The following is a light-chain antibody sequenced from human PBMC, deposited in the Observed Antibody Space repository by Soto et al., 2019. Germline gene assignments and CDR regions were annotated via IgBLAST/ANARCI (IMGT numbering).Light chain of an antibody. J-gene: IGKJ4*01. CDR2: WAS. CDR3: QPSYITPLS. Sequence: DTVMTQAPDSLAGSLGERATINCKSGQSVLYSSNNKNFLAWYQQKPGQPPKLLIYWASARESGVTDRFSGSGSGTDFTLTISSMQAEDVAVYYCQPSYITPLSFGEGTKVDIK. V-gene: IGKV4-1*01. CDR1: QSVLYSSNNKNF.